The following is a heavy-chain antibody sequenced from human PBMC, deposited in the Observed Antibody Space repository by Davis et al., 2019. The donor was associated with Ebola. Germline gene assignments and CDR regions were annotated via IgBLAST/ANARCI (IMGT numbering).Heavy chain of an antibody. V-gene: IGHV4-34*01. D-gene: IGHD3-22*01. Sequence: MPSETLSLTCAVYGGSFSGYYWSWIRQPPGKGLEWIGEINHSGSTNYNPSLKSRVTISVDTSKNQFSLKLSSVTAADTAVYYCARGMYYYDSSGYHTGGFDYWGQGTLVTVSS. CDR3: ARGMYYYDSSGYHTGGFDY. CDR2: INHSGST. J-gene: IGHJ4*02. CDR1: GGSFSGYY.